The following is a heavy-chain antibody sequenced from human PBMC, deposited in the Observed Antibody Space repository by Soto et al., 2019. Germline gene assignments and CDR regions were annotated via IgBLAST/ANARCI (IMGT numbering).Heavy chain of an antibody. D-gene: IGHD3-3*01. J-gene: IGHJ4*02. Sequence: QVQLQESGPGLVQPSETLSLTCAVSGGSITSGHWWSWVRQTPGKGLEWIGEIYHGGTTDYNPSLKGRVTMSVDKSKNKFSLKLKSVTAADTAVYYCAREGAYFDSWSGYFGPGYFDKWGQGILVTVSS. CDR2: IYHGGTT. V-gene: IGHV4-4*02. CDR1: GGSITSGHW. CDR3: AREGAYFDSWSGYFGPGYFDK.